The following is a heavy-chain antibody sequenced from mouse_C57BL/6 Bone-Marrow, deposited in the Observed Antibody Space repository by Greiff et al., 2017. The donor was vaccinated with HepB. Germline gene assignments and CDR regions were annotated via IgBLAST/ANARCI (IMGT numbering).Heavy chain of an antibody. D-gene: IGHD2-3*01. CDR1: GYTFPSYW. Sequence: LQQPGAELVRPGSSVKLSCKASGYTFPSYWMDWVKQRPGQGLEWIGNIYPSDSETHYNQKFKDKATLTVDKSSSTAYMQLSSLTSEDSAVYYCARRRGLLPLFDYWGQGTTLTVSS. V-gene: IGHV1-61*01. J-gene: IGHJ2*01. CDR2: IYPSDSET. CDR3: ARRRGLLPLFDY.